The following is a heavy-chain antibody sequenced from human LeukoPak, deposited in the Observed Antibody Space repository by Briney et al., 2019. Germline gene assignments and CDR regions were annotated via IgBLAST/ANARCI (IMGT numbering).Heavy chain of an antibody. Sequence: GGSLRLSCAASGFTFSSYEMNWVRQAPGKGLEWVSYISGSGSTIYYADSVKGRFTISRDNSKNTLYLQMNSLRAEDTAVYYCARDLVGIYYMDVWGKGTTVTVSS. CDR1: GFTFSSYE. V-gene: IGHV3-48*03. D-gene: IGHD6-6*01. J-gene: IGHJ6*03. CDR3: ARDLVGIYYMDV. CDR2: ISGSGSTI.